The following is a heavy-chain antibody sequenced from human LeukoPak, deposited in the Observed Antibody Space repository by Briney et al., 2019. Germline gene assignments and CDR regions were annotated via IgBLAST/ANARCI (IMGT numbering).Heavy chain of an antibody. J-gene: IGHJ4*02. D-gene: IGHD1-7*01. CDR1: GFIFSNYG. CDR3: ARDRVAGTSPKMDS. CDR2: ISGNGRDT. Sequence: PGGSLRLSCAASGFIFSNYGMSWVRQTPGKGLEWVSVISGNGRDTFYIDSVKGRFTISRDNSMNTLYLQMNSLGAEDTALYYCARDRVAGTSPKMDSWGQGTLVTVSS. V-gene: IGHV3-23*01.